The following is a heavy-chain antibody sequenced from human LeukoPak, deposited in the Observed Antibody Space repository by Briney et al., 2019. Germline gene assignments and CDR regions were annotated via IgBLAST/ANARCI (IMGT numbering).Heavy chain of an antibody. D-gene: IGHD5-12*01. CDR3: ARRVPREWLRDAFDI. J-gene: IGHJ3*02. CDR2: TYYSGST. CDR1: GGSISSRSYY. Sequence: SETLSLTCTVSGGSISSRSYYWGWIRQPPGKGLEWIGSTYYSGSTYYNPSLKSRVTISVDTSKNQFSLKLSSVTAADTAVYYCARRVPREWLRDAFDIWGQGTMVTVSS. V-gene: IGHV4-39*07.